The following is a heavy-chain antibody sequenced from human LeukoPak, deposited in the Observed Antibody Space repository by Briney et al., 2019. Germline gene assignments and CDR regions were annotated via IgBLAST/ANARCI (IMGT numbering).Heavy chain of an antibody. Sequence: QAGGSLRLSFAASGFTFSSYAMHWVRQAPGKELEWVAVISYDGSNKYYADSVKGRFTISRDNSKNTLYLQMNSLRAEDTAVYYCARHAESGYDRFDHWGQGTLVTVSS. J-gene: IGHJ4*02. V-gene: IGHV3-30-3*01. CDR3: ARHAESGYDRFDH. CDR1: GFTFSSYA. CDR2: ISYDGSNK. D-gene: IGHD5-12*01.